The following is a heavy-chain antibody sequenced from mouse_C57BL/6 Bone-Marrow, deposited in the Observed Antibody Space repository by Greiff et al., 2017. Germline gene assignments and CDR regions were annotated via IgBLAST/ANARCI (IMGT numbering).Heavy chain of an antibody. Sequence: QVQLQQPGAELVKPGASVKMSCKASGYTFTSSWITWVKQRPGQGLEWIGAIYPTVGLTNYNENFKSKAILTADTSSNTAYMQLSSLTSEDSAVYCCARPGQLRRSFDYGGRGTTLTVSS. CDR1: GYTFTSSW. CDR2: IYPTVGLT. D-gene: IGHD4-1*02. V-gene: IGHV1-55*01. CDR3: ARPGQLRRSFDY. J-gene: IGHJ2*01.